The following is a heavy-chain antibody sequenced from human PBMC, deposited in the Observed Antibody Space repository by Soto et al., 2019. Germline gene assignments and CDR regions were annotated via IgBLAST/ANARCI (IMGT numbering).Heavy chain of an antibody. CDR1: GYTFTGYY. J-gene: IGHJ6*02. V-gene: IGHV1-2*02. CDR2: INPNSGGT. D-gene: IGHD6-6*01. CDR3: ARDSSSTYYYYYGMDV. Sequence: ASVKVSCKASGYTFTGYYMHWVRQAPGQGLEWMGWINPNSGGTNYAQKFQGRVTMTRDTSISTAYMELSRLRSDDTAVYYCARDSSSTYYYYYGMDVWGQGTTVTVSS.